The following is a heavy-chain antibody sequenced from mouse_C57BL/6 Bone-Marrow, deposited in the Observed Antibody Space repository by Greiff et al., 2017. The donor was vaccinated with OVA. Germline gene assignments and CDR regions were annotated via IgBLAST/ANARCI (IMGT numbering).Heavy chain of an antibody. Sequence: QVQLQQSGPELVKPGASVKISCKASGYAFSSSWMNWVKQRPGKGLEWIGRIYPGDGDTNYNGKFKGKATLTADKSSSTAYMELSSLTSEDSAVYFCARGPYYGSNYFDYWGQGTPLTVSS. D-gene: IGHD1-1*01. CDR2: IYPGDGDT. CDR1: GYAFSSSW. J-gene: IGHJ2*01. CDR3: ARGPYYGSNYFDY. V-gene: IGHV1-82*01.